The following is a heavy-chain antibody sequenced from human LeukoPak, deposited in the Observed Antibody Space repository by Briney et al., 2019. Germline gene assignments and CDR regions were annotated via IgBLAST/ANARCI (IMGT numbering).Heavy chain of an antibody. Sequence: PSETLSLTCTVSGGSMSNSNYYWGWIRQPPGRGLEWIGSMYYSGNTYYNPSLKSRVTLSVDTSKNQFSVKLSSVTAADTAVYYCARHGGYTMYYFDSWGQGALVTVSP. CDR3: ARHGGYTMYYFDS. J-gene: IGHJ4*02. CDR2: MYYSGNT. V-gene: IGHV4-39*01. CDR1: GGSMSNSNYY. D-gene: IGHD5-18*01.